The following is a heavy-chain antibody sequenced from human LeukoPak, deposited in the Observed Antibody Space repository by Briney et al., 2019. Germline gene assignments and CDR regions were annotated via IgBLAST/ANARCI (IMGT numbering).Heavy chain of an antibody. Sequence: PGRYLRLSCAASGFTFSNYAMHWVRQAPGKGLEWVALISYDGTDKYYADSVKGRSTISRDNSKNTLYLQMNSLRAEDTAVYYCARYAWSLDPAPGTPLFDYWGQGTLVTVSS. CDR2: ISYDGTDK. CDR1: GFTFSNYA. V-gene: IGHV3-30*04. D-gene: IGHD1-1*01. J-gene: IGHJ4*02. CDR3: ARYAWSLDPAPGTPLFDY.